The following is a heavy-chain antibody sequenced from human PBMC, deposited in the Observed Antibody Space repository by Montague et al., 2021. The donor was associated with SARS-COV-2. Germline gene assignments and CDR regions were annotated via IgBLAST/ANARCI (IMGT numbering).Heavy chain of an antibody. V-gene: IGHV4-39*06. CDR2: INHSGST. Sequence: SKTLSLTCTVSGGSISSSSYFWGWIRQPPGKGLEWIGSINHSGSTNYNPSLKSRVTISVDTSKNQFPLKLSSVTAADTAVYYCARGEYSSSWYGNKDYFDYWGQGTLVTVSS. CDR1: GGSISSSSYF. J-gene: IGHJ4*02. D-gene: IGHD6-13*01. CDR3: ARGEYSSSWYGNKDYFDY.